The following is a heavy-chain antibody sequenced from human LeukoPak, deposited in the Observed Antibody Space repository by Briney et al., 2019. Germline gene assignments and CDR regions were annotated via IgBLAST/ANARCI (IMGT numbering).Heavy chain of an antibody. Sequence: GGSLRLSCAASGFTFSSYSMNWVRQAPGKGLEWVSSISSSSSYIYYADSVKGRFTISRDNAKNSLYLQMNSLRAEDTAVYYCARAGVGATAFGDYWGQGTLVTVSS. D-gene: IGHD1-26*01. CDR3: ARAGVGATAFGDY. CDR1: GFTFSSYS. V-gene: IGHV3-21*01. J-gene: IGHJ4*02. CDR2: ISSSSSYI.